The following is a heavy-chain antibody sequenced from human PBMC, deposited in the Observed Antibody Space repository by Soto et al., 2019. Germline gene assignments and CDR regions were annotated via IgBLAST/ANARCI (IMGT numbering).Heavy chain of an antibody. CDR2: IWYDGSNE. Sequence: QVQLVESGGGVVQPGRSLRLSCAASGFTFSSYGMHWVRQAPGKGLEWVAVIWYDGSNENYADSVKGRFTISRDNSKNTLYLQMNSLSAEDTALYYRARDRRGSGWYDYFDYWGQGTLVTVSS. J-gene: IGHJ4*02. D-gene: IGHD6-19*01. V-gene: IGHV3-33*01. CDR3: ARDRRGSGWYDYFDY. CDR1: GFTFSSYG.